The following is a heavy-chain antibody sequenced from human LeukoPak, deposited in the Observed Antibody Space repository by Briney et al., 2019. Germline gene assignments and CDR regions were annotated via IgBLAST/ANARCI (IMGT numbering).Heavy chain of an antibody. D-gene: IGHD3-10*01. Sequence: SETLSLTCSVSGGSISSYYWSWIRQPAGKGLEWIGRIHTSGSTNYNPSLKSRVTISVDTSKNQFSLKLNSVTAADTAVYYCARGGYYGSGNDFRFDPWGQGTLVTVSS. V-gene: IGHV4-4*07. CDR1: GGSISSYY. CDR3: ARGGYYGSGNDFRFDP. CDR2: IHTSGST. J-gene: IGHJ5*02.